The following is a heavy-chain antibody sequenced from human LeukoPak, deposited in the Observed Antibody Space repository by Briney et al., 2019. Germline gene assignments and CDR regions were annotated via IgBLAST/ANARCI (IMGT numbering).Heavy chain of an antibody. CDR1: GYTFTGYA. CDR3: ARSGGAAGSADNWLDP. CDR2: INAGNGNT. V-gene: IGHV1-3*01. D-gene: IGHD6-13*01. Sequence: ASVKVSSKASGYTFTGYAMHWVRQAPGQRLEWMGWINAGNGNTKYSQKFQGRVTITRDTSASTAYMELSSLRSEDTAVYYCARSGGAAGSADNWLDPWGQGTLVTVSS. J-gene: IGHJ5*02.